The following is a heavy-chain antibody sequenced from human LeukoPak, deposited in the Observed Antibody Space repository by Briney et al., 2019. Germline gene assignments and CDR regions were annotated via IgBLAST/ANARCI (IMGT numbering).Heavy chain of an antibody. V-gene: IGHV3-30*04. CDR3: ARDFTPEWFDIH. D-gene: IGHD3-3*01. J-gene: IGHJ4*02. Sequence: GGSLRLSCVASGLAFSSYSMHWVCQAPGKGLEWVGVISYDGSDEYYTDSVKGRFTISRDNSKNTVYLQTNSLRADDTAVYYCARDFTPEWFDIHWGQGTLVTVS. CDR2: ISYDGSDE. CDR1: GLAFSSYS.